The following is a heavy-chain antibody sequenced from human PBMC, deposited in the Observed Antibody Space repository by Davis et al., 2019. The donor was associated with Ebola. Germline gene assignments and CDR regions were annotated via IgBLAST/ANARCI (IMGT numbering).Heavy chain of an antibody. CDR2: IYYSGIT. CDR1: GGSFSSSY. Sequence: MPSETLSLTCAVYGGSFSSSYWGWIRQPPRKGLEWIGSIYYSGITYYNPSLKSRVTISVDTSKNQFSLKLRSVTAADTAVYYCARQGWSGYSLRHWLDPWGRGTLVTVSS. J-gene: IGHJ5*02. V-gene: IGHV4-39*01. D-gene: IGHD3-3*01. CDR3: ARQGWSGYSLRHWLDP.